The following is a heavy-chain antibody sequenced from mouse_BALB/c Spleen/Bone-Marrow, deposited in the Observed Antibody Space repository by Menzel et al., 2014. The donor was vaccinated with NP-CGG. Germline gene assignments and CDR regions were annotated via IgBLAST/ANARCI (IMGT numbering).Heavy chain of an antibody. CDR2: INPYNGGT. J-gene: IGHJ1*01. V-gene: IGHV1-18*01. Sequence: EVQLQQSGPELVKPGASMKISCKASGYSFTGYTMNWVKQSHGKNLEWIGLINPYNGGTTYNQYFKGKATLTVDRPSSTAYMELLSLTSEDSAVYYCASYYGSTWYFGVWGAGTTVTVSS. CDR3: ASYYGSTWYFGV. D-gene: IGHD1-1*01. CDR1: GYSFTGYT.